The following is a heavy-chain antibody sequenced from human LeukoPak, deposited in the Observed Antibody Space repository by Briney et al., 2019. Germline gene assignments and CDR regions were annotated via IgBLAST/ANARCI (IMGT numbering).Heavy chain of an antibody. Sequence: SVKVSCKASGGTFSSYAISWVRQAPGQGLEWMGGIIPIFGTANYAQKFQGRVTITADESTSTAYMELSSLRSEDTAVYYCARGRNSRSYLPVSFDYLGQGTLVTVSS. CDR3: ARGRNSRSYLPVSFDY. CDR2: IIPIFGTA. D-gene: IGHD1-26*01. CDR1: GGTFSSYA. V-gene: IGHV1-69*13. J-gene: IGHJ4*02.